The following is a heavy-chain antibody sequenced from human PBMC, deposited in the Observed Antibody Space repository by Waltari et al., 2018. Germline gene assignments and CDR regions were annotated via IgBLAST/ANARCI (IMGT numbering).Heavy chain of an antibody. CDR1: GGSFSGYY. Sequence: QVQLQQWGAGLLKPSETLSLTCAVYGGSFSGYYWSWIRQAPGKGLEWVSYISSSSSTIYYADSVKGRFTISRDNAKNSLYLQMNSLRAEDTAVYYCARVGSIVGATTRDYWGQGTLVTVSS. V-gene: IGHV3-11*04. CDR3: ARVGSIVGATTRDY. J-gene: IGHJ4*02. CDR2: ISSSSSTI. D-gene: IGHD1-26*01.